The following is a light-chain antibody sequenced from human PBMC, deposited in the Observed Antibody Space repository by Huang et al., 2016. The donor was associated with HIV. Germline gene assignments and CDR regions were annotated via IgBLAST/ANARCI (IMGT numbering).Light chain of an antibody. V-gene: IGKV3-15*01. Sequence: EIVLTQSPATLSVSPGARATLSCRASQSLTITLACYQQRPGQAPRLLIYAPSPRASGGPARFSGSGSGTDFTLTINSLQSEDFGVYYCQQHDTWPWTFGQGTKVENK. J-gene: IGKJ1*01. CDR3: QQHDTWPWT. CDR1: QSLTIT. CDR2: APS.